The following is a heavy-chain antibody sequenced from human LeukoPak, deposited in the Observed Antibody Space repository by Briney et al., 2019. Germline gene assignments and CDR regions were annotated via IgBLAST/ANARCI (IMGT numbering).Heavy chain of an antibody. D-gene: IGHD3-22*01. J-gene: IGHJ3*02. Sequence: GGSLRLSCAASGFTFSSYAMHWVRQAPGKGLEWVAVIWYGGSNKYYADSVKGRFTISRDNSKNTLHLQMNSLRAEDTAVYYCARIWGYDSSGYFDALDIWGQGTMVTVSS. V-gene: IGHV3-30*04. CDR2: IWYGGSNK. CDR3: ARIWGYDSSGYFDALDI. CDR1: GFTFSSYA.